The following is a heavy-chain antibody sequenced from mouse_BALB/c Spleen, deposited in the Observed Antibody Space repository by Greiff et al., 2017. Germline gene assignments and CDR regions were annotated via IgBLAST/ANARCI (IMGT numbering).Heavy chain of an antibody. CDR3: ARVGLYYAYSMDD. CDR1: GFTFSSYG. Sequence: EVLLVESGGGLVQPGGSLKLSCAASGFTFSSYGMSWVRQTPDKRLELVATINSNGGSTYYPDSVKGRFTISRDNAKNTLYLQMSSLKSEDTAMYYGARVGLYYAYSMDDGGQGTSVTVSS. CDR2: INSNGGST. J-gene: IGHJ4*01. D-gene: IGHD1-1*01. V-gene: IGHV5-6-3*01.